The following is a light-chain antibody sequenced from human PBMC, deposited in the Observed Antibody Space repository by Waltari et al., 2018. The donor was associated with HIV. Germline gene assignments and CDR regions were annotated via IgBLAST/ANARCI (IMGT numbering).Light chain of an antibody. Sequence: QPKMTQAPSASKTPGQRITMSCSGTKSNIGNNFIYWYQQIAGAAPRLVMARNVQRPAGVPDRVSGTKSGTSAFLAITGLRLDDEATYFCASWDDNLGHWIFGGGTKLTVL. V-gene: IGLV1-47*01. CDR2: RNV. CDR3: ASWDDNLGHWI. CDR1: KSNIGNNF. J-gene: IGLJ2*01.